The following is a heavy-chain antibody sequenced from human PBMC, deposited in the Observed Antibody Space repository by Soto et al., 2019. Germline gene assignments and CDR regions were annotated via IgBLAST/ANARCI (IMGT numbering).Heavy chain of an antibody. D-gene: IGHD3-3*01. J-gene: IGHJ3*01. CDR2: INHSGST. CDR3: ARGRTYYDFWSVHYTVTNAAFDF. V-gene: IGHV4-34*01. Sequence: QVQLQQWGAGLLKPSETLSLTCAVYGGTFRGYYWSWVRQPPGKGLEWIGEINHSGSTDYNSSLTSRVTISIDPSKSQCSLNPSSVTAADTAVYYCARGRTYYDFWSVHYTVTNAAFDFWGQGTMVTVSS. CDR1: GGTFRGYY.